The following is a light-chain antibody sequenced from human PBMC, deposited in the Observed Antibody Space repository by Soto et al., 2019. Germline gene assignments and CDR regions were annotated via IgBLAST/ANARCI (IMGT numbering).Light chain of an antibody. CDR3: QQRTNWPLIT. J-gene: IGKJ5*01. CDR2: GVS. CDR1: QSVSSY. Sequence: EIVLTQSPATLSLSPGERATLSCRASQSVSSYLAWYQQKPGQAPRLLIYGVSNRATGIPARFSGSGSGTDFTLTISSLEPEDFAVYYCQQRTNWPLITFGQGTRLEIK. V-gene: IGKV3-11*01.